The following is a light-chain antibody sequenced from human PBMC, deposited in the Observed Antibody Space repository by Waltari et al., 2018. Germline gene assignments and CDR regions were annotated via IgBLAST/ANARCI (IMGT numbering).Light chain of an antibody. J-gene: IGKJ2*01. CDR2: WAS. CDR3: HQYYSTPFT. CDR1: SVLYSSNNKNQ. Sequence: SVLYSSNNKNQLAWYQQKPGQPPKLLLYWASTRESGVPDRFSGSGSETDFTLTISSLQAEDVAVYYCHQYYSTPFTFGQGTKLEIK. V-gene: IGKV4-1*01.